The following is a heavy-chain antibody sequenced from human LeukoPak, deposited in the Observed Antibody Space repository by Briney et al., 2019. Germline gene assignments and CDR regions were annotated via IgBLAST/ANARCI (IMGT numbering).Heavy chain of an antibody. D-gene: IGHD3-22*01. CDR2: ISAYNGNR. CDR3: ARVWDSSGYLDY. V-gene: IGHV1-18*01. Sequence: GASVKLSCKASGYSFTSYGISWVRQAPGQGLEWMGWISAYNGNRNYAQKLQGRVTITTDTSTSTAYMELRNLRSDDTAVYYCARVWDSSGYLDYWGQGTLVTVSS. J-gene: IGHJ4*02. CDR1: GYSFTSYG.